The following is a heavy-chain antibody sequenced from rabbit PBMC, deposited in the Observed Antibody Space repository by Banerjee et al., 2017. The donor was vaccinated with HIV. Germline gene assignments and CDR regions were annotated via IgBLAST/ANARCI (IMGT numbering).Heavy chain of an antibody. J-gene: IGHJ4*01. CDR3: ARDAGTTYYSGYFNL. V-gene: IGHV1S47*01. CDR2: IYNGDGST. Sequence: QEQLVESGGGLVQPEGSLTLTCKASGFDFSSSAICWVRQAPGKGPEWIACIYNGDGSTYYASWVNGRFSISKTSSTTVTLQMTSLTAADTATYFCARDAGTTYYSGYFNLWGPGTLVTVS. D-gene: IGHD8-1*01. CDR1: GFDFSSSA.